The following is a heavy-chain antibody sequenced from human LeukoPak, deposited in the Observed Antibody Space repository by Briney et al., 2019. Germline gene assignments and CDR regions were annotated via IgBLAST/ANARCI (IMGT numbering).Heavy chain of an antibody. CDR2: IYSGGST. D-gene: IGHD4-17*01. Sequence: GGSLRLSCAASGFTVSINYMSWVRQAPGKGLEWVSVIYSGGSTYYADSVKGRFTISRDNSKNTLYLQMNSLRAEDTAVYYCARDLGYGDYGSSDYWGQGTLVTVSS. V-gene: IGHV3-66*01. CDR1: GFTVSINY. J-gene: IGHJ4*02. CDR3: ARDLGYGDYGSSDY.